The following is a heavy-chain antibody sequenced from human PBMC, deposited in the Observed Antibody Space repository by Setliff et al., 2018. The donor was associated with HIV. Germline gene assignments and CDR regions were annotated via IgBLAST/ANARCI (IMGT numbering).Heavy chain of an antibody. V-gene: IGHV1-24*01. CDR1: GYTFTNYD. D-gene: IGHD3-9*01. Sequence: ASVKVSCKASGYTFTNYDINWVRQAPGEGLEWMGGFDPEDDETVYAEKFQGRVTMTEDTSTDTAYMALSSLRSEDTAMYYCATSGFYDILTGPTPGVFDIWGQGTMVTVSS. CDR2: FDPEDDET. J-gene: IGHJ3*02. CDR3: ATSGFYDILTGPTPGVFDI.